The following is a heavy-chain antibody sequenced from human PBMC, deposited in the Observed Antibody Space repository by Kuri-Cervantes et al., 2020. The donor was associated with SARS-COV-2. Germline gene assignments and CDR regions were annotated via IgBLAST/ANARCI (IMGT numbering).Heavy chain of an antibody. V-gene: IGHV4-34*01. J-gene: IGHJ6*02. CDR3: AGRNYYYYGMDV. CDR1: GGSFSDHY. Sequence: SETLSLTCAVYGGSFSDHYWTWIRQPPGKGLEWIGEINHTGSANYNPSLKSRVTISVDTSKNQFSLKVASVTAADTAMYYCAGRNYYYYGMDVWGQGTTVTVSS. CDR2: INHTGSA.